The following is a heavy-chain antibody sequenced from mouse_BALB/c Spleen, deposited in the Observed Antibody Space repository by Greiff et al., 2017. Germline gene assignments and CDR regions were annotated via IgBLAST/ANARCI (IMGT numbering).Heavy chain of an antibody. J-gene: IGHJ3*01. CDR2: ISYSGST. Sequence: EVMLVESGPSLVKPSQTLSLTCSVTGDSITSGYWNWIRKFPGNKLEYMGYISYSGSTYYNPSLKSRISITRDTSKNQFFLQLNSVTTEDTATYYCASYYGYWFAYWGQGTLVTVSA. CDR3: ASYYGYWFAY. CDR1: GDSITSGY. D-gene: IGHD1-2*01. V-gene: IGHV3-8*02.